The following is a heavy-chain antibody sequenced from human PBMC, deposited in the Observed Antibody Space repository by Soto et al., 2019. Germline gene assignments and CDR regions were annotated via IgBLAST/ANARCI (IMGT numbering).Heavy chain of an antibody. CDR2: INPNSGGT. J-gene: IGHJ6*02. CDR3: AGYCSSTSCYEGRHYYGMDV. D-gene: IGHD2-2*01. V-gene: IGHV1-2*02. Sequence: ASVKVSFKASGYTFTGYYMHWVRQAPGQGLEWMGWINPNSGGTNYAQKFQGRVTMTRDTSIRTAYMELSRLRSDDTAVYYCAGYCSSTSCYEGRHYYGMDVWGQGTTVTVSS. CDR1: GYTFTGYY.